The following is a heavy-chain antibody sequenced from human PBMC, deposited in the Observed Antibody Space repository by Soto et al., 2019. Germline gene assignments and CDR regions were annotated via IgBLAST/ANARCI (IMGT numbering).Heavy chain of an antibody. V-gene: IGHV5-51*01. Sequence: RGESLKISGKGSGYTFTRHCITWVRQMPGKGLEWMGIVYPGDSDTTYSPSFQGQVTISVDKSINTAYLQWSTLTASDTAMYYCARGGSSDSSNYLNWFDPWGQGTMVTVSS. CDR1: GYTFTRHC. CDR3: ARGGSSDSSNYLNWFDP. J-gene: IGHJ5*02. CDR2: VYPGDSDT. D-gene: IGHD3-22*01.